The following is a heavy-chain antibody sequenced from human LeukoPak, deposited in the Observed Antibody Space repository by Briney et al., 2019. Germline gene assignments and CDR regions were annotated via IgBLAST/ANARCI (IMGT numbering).Heavy chain of an antibody. Sequence: SETLSLTCTVSGGSISTSDNYWGWIRQPPGKGLEWIGTISYSGSTYYNPSLKSRVAISIDTSKTQLSLRLSSVTAADTAVYYCARHFDYWGQGTLVTVSS. CDR3: ARHFDY. CDR1: GGSISTSDNY. V-gene: IGHV4-39*01. J-gene: IGHJ4*02. CDR2: ISYSGST.